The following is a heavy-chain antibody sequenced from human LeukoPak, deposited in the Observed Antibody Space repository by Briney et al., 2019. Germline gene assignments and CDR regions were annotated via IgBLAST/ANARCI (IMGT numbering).Heavy chain of an antibody. V-gene: IGHV5-51*01. D-gene: IGHD4-17*01. CDR2: IWPGDSDT. J-gene: IGHJ4*02. CDR1: GYTFTSYW. CDR3: ARLLGRLNTVTTLAYDY. Sequence: GESLKISCKGSGYTFTSYWIGWVSQMPGKGLEWMGIIWPGDSDTRYSPSFQGQVTISADKSISTAYLQWSSLRASDTAMYYCARLLGRLNTVTTLAYDYWGQGTLVTVSS.